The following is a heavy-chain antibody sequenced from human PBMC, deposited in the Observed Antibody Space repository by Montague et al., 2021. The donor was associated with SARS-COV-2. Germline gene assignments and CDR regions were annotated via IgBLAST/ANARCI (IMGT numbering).Heavy chain of an antibody. CDR3: VRQPAQWMPREWFWFDP. V-gene: IGHV4-39*01. CDR1: GGSISSTSYY. D-gene: IGHD6-19*01. CDR2: IYYSGST. Sequence: SETLSLTCTVSGGSISSTSYYWGWIRQPPGKGLEWIGSIYYSGSTYYNPSLKSRVTISVDTSKNQFSLKLSSVTAADTAVYYCVRQPAQWMPREWFWFDPWGQGTLVTVSS. J-gene: IGHJ5*02.